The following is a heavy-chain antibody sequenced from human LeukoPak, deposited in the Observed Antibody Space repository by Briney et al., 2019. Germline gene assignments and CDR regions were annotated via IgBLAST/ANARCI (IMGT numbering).Heavy chain of an antibody. CDR3: GRGRGNSGSFDVFDI. CDR1: GFTFSRYG. CDR2: ISTSSIYI. V-gene: IGHV3-21*01. D-gene: IGHD1-26*01. J-gene: IGHJ3*02. Sequence: GGSLRLSCAASGFTFSRYGMSWVRQAPGKGLEWVSSISTSSIYIYYADSVKGRFTISRDNAKNSLYLQMSSLRAEDTAVYYCGRGRGNSGSFDVFDIWGQGTMVTVSS.